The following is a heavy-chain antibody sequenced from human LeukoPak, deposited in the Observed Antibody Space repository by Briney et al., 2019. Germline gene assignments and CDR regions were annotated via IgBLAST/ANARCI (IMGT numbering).Heavy chain of an antibody. CDR2: VYYSGST. CDR3: ARVVEFQVLSFDP. Sequence: KTSETLSLTCNVSGGSFSSYYWTWIRQPPGKGLEWIGNVYYSGSTNYKSSLKSRVSISVDRSENQFSLELRSVTPADTAVYYCARVVEFQVLSFDPWGQGTLVTVSS. D-gene: IGHD4/OR15-4a*01. V-gene: IGHV4-59*01. J-gene: IGHJ5*02. CDR1: GGSFSSYY.